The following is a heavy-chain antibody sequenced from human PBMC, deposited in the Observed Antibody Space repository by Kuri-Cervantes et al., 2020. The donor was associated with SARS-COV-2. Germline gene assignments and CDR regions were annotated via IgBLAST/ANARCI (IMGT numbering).Heavy chain of an antibody. J-gene: IGHJ6*02. D-gene: IGHD6-13*01. V-gene: IGHV3-23*01. CDR2: ISGSGGST. CDR1: GSTFSSYA. Sequence: GESLKISCAASGSTFSSYAMSWVRQAPGKGLEWVSAISGSGGSTYYADSVKGRFTISRDNAKNSLYLQMNSLRAEDTAVYYCAREDVAAAGKVDYYYGMDVWGQGTTVTVSS. CDR3: AREDVAAAGKVDYYYGMDV.